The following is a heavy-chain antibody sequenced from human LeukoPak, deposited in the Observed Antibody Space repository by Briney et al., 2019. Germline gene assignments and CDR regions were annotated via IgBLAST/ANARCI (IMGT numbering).Heavy chain of an antibody. CDR2: IYFSGST. Sequence: SETLSLTCTVSGGSISGSSYYWGWIRQPPGMGLDWLGIIYFSGSTLYNPSLNSRVTISLDRSQNQVSLSLTSVTAADTAMYYCATGKERDYFYMDVWGKGTTVIVSS. CDR3: ATGKERDYFYMDV. CDR1: GGSISGSSYY. J-gene: IGHJ6*03. D-gene: IGHD1-26*01. V-gene: IGHV4-39*07.